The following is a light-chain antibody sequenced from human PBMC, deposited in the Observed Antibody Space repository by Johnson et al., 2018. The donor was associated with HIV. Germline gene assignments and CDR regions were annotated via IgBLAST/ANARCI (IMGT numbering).Light chain of an antibody. Sequence: HSVLTQPPSVSAAQGQKVTISCSGSSSNIGKNYVSWYRHLPGTAPKLLIYDNDKRPSGIPDRFSASKSGSSATLGITGLQTGDEADYYCATWDSSLSAEVFGTGTKVTVL. CDR3: ATWDSSLSAEV. CDR2: DND. CDR1: SSNIGKNY. V-gene: IGLV1-51*01. J-gene: IGLJ1*01.